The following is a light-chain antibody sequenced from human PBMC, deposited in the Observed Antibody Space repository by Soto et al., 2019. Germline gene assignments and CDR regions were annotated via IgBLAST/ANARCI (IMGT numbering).Light chain of an antibody. CDR2: GAS. Sequence: EIVMTQSPASLSVSPGDGATLSCWASQSVASNVAWSQQRPGQGPRLLIHGASTRAAGVPARFSGSGSGSDFPLTTSSLQSEDFAVYYCQQYHNWPPQYTFGQGTKLQIK. V-gene: IGKV3-15*01. J-gene: IGKJ2*01. CDR3: QQYHNWPPQYT. CDR1: QSVASN.